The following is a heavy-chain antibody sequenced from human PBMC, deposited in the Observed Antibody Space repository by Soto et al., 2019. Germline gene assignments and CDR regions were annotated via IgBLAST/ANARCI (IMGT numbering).Heavy chain of an antibody. J-gene: IGHJ4*02. V-gene: IGHV1-3*01. Sequence: XSVKVSYKDPGYTDPNNSIHSLRHDPEQRLKWMGGTNGSIVKTYYSEPFQGRVTFTRDTPAGKVYMQLSSLTSEDTAVYYCARVDSGFGGSHVIYFFNFWVQGALVTVSS. CDR3: ARVDSGFGGSHVIYFFNF. D-gene: IGHD2-15*01. CDR2: TNGSIVKT. CDR1: GYTDPNNS.